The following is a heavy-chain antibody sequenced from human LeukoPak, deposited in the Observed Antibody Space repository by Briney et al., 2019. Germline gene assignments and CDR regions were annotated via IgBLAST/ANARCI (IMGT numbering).Heavy chain of an antibody. V-gene: IGHV3-7*01. CDR1: GFTFSTHW. D-gene: IGHD6-13*01. CDR2: IKQDGSEK. J-gene: IGHJ4*02. CDR3: VRDSAGNDY. Sequence: GGSLRLSCAASGFTFSTHWMSWVRQAPGKGLEWVANIKQDGSEKYYVESVKGRFTISRDNAKNSLYLQMNSLRAEDTAMYYCVRDSAGNDYWGQGTLVTVSS.